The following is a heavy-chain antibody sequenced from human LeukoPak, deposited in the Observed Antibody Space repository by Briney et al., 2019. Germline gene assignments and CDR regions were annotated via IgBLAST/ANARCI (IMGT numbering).Heavy chain of an antibody. CDR1: GYTFTSYG. CDR3: ARGGSITMVRGVIQPGYYYYYYMDV. Sequence: ASVKVSCKASGYTFTSYGISWVRQAPGQGLEWMGWISAYNGNTNYAQKLQGRVTMTTDTSTSTAYMELRSLRSDDTAVYYCARGGSITMVRGVIQPGYYYYYYMDVWGKGTTVTVSS. D-gene: IGHD3-10*01. CDR2: ISAYNGNT. V-gene: IGHV1-18*01. J-gene: IGHJ6*03.